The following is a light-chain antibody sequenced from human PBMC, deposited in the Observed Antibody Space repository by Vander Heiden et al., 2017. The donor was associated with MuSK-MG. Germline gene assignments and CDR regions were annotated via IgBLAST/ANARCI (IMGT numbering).Light chain of an antibody. CDR2: EVS. CDR1: SSDVGGYNY. Sequence: QSALTQPPSASGSPGQSVTISCTGTSSDVGGYNYVSRYQQHPGKAPKLMIFEVSKRPSGVPDRFSGSKSANTASLTVSGLQAEDEADYYCSSYEGSNNWVVFGGGTKLTVL. CDR3: SSYEGSNNWVV. J-gene: IGLJ2*01. V-gene: IGLV2-8*01.